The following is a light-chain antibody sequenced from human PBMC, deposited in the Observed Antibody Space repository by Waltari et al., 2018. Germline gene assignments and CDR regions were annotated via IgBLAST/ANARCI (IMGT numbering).Light chain of an antibody. J-gene: IGLJ1*01. Sequence: QSALTQPRSVSGSPGQSVTISCTGTSSDAGGYYYVSWYQQHPGKAPKLMIYDVSKRPSGVPDRFAGSKSGNTASLTISGLQAEDEADYYCCSYAGSYTYVFGTGTKVTVL. CDR3: CSYAGSYTYV. CDR2: DVS. CDR1: SSDAGGYYY. V-gene: IGLV2-11*01.